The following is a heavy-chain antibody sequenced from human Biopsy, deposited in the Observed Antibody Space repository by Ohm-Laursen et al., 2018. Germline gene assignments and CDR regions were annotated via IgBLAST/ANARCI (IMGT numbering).Heavy chain of an antibody. D-gene: IGHD2-2*01. CDR1: GCTFTSYD. CDR2: ISPYNDKT. V-gene: IGHV1-18*01. J-gene: IGHJ4*02. Sequence: VSSVKVSCKASGCTFTSYDISWVRQAPGQGLEWMGWISPYNDKTSYPPKLQDRVTMTADTSTNTAHMELRSLRSDDTAVYYCARVFCTSTTCYGLLDNWGQGTVVTVSS. CDR3: ARVFCTSTTCYGLLDN.